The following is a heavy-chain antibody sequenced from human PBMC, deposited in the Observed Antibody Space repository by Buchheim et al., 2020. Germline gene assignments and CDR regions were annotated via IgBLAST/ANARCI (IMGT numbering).Heavy chain of an antibody. V-gene: IGHV4-4*02. J-gene: IGHJ4*02. D-gene: IGHD2-15*01. CDR3: ARAGGVVAATLGLYYFDY. CDR1: GGSISSSNW. CDR2: IYHSGST. Sequence: QVQLQESGPGLVKPSGTLSLTCAVSGGSISSSNWWSWVRQPPGKGLEWIGEIYHSGSTNYNPSLKCRVTIPVDKSKNQFSLKLSSVTAADTAVYYCARAGGVVAATLGLYYFDYWGQGTL.